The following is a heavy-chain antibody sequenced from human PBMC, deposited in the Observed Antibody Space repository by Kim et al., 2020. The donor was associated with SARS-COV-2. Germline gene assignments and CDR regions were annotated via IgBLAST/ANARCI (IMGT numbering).Heavy chain of an antibody. CDR1: GYKSTNYG. CDR3: ARDTSGTSNGIYYFGVDV. CDR2: ISGDNGDT. V-gene: IGHV1-18*01. D-gene: IGHD1-26*01. J-gene: IGHJ6*02. Sequence: ASVKVSCKASGYKSTNYGISWVRRAPGQGLEWMGWISGDNGDTSYGQKVQGRVTMTTDTSTSTAYMELSDLKSDDTAVYYCARDTSGTSNGIYYFGVDVWGQGTTLTVS.